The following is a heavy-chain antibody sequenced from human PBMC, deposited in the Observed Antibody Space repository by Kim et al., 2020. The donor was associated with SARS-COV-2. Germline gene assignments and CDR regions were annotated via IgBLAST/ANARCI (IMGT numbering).Heavy chain of an antibody. Sequence: GGSLRLSCAASGFTFSSYGMHWVRQAPGKGLEWVAVISYDGSNKYYADSVKGRFTISRDNSKNTLYLQMNSLRAEDTAVYYCASQPYYQFDYWGQGTLVTVSS. D-gene: IGHD3-10*01. CDR1: GFTFSSYG. CDR3: ASQPYYQFDY. J-gene: IGHJ4*02. V-gene: IGHV3-30*03. CDR2: ISYDGSNK.